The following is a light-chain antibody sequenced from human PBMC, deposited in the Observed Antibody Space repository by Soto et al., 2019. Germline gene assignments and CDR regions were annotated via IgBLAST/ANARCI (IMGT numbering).Light chain of an antibody. Sequence: DIQMTQSQSSVSASVGDRVTITCRASQGSSSWLAWYQQKPGKAPKLLIYAASSLHSGVPSRFSGSVSGTDCTLTISSLQPKEFAPYYCQQANSFPPTFGQGTPVAIK. CDR1: QGSSSW. CDR2: AAS. V-gene: IGKV1-12*01. CDR3: QQANSFPPT. J-gene: IGKJ1*01.